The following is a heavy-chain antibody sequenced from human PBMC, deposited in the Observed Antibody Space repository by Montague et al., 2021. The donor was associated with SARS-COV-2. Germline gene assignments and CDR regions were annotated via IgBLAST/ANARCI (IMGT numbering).Heavy chain of an antibody. V-gene: IGHV4-30-2*01. CDR1: GGSVSSGGYS. CDR3: ASYRDYGDYY. CDR2: IHHSGNT. D-gene: IGHD4-17*01. Sequence: TLSLTCAVSGGSVSSGGYSWYWIREAPGKGLEWIGHIHHSGNTYYNSSLESRVTISGDRPKNQFSLKVTSITAADTAVYYCASYRDYGDYYWGQGTLVTVSS. J-gene: IGHJ4*02.